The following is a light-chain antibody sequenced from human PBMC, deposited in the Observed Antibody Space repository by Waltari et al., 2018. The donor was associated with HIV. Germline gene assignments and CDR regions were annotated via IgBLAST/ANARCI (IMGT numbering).Light chain of an antibody. J-gene: IGLJ3*02. CDR3: AAWDDSLNGWV. V-gene: IGLV1-44*01. Sequence: QSVLIKPPSASGTPGQRVTISCSGSRSNIGSNTVTWYQQLPGTAPKLFIYSNNQRPSGVPDRFSGSKSGTSASLAISGLQSEDEADYYCAAWDDSLNGWVFGGGTKLTVV. CDR2: SNN. CDR1: RSNIGSNT.